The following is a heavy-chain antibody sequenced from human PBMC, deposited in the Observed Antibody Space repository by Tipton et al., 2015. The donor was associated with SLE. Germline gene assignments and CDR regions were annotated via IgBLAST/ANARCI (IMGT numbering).Heavy chain of an antibody. D-gene: IGHD6-19*01. V-gene: IGHV4-34*01. CDR2: INHSGST. CDR3: ARGLHSSGWRADV. J-gene: IGHJ6*04. CDR1: GGSFSGYY. Sequence: TLSLTCAVYGGSFSGYYWSWIRQPPGKGLEWIGEINHSGSTNYNPPLKSRVTISVDTSKNQFSLKLSSVTAADTAVYYCARGLHSSGWRADVWGKGTTVTVSS.